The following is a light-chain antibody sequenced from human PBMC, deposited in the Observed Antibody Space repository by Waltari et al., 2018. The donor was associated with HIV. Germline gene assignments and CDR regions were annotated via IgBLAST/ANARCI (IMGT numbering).Light chain of an antibody. CDR3: CSYAGSYTWV. Sequence: QSALTQPRPVSGSPGQSVTIPCTGTSSDVGGYKYVSWYQQHPGNVPKLMIYDVNKRPSGVPDRVSGSKSANTASLTISGLQAEDEADYYCCSYAGSYTWVFGGGTKLTVL. J-gene: IGLJ3*02. V-gene: IGLV2-11*01. CDR2: DVN. CDR1: SSDVGGYKY.